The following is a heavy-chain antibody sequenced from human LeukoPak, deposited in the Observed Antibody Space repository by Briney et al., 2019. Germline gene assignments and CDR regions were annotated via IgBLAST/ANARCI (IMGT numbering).Heavy chain of an antibody. CDR2: INHSGST. CDR3: ARGRGYSYGSCWFDP. Sequence: KPSETLSLTCAVYGGSFSGYYWSWIRQPPGKGLEWIGEINHSGSTNYNPSLKSRVTISVDTSKNQFSLKLSSVTAADTAVYYCARGRGYSYGSCWFDPWGQGTLVTVSS. J-gene: IGHJ5*02. D-gene: IGHD5-18*01. CDR1: GGSFSGYY. V-gene: IGHV4-34*01.